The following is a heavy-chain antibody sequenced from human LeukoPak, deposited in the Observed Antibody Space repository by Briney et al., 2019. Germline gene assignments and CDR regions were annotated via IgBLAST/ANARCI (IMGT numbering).Heavy chain of an antibody. V-gene: IGHV3-23*01. J-gene: IGHJ4*02. D-gene: IGHD2-21*01. CDR2: IGGDGFNT. Sequence: PGGSLRLSCVASGFTFTDHAMSWVRQAPGKGLEWVSSIGGDGFNTHYADSVKGRFSISRDTSTNTLYLEMNSLRADDSALYYCAKDNFGLVPYCFDSWGQGTLVTVSS. CDR1: GFTFTDHA. CDR3: AKDNFGLVPYCFDS.